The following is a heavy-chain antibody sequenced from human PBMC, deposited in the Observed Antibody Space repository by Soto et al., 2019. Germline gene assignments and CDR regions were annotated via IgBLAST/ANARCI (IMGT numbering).Heavy chain of an antibody. D-gene: IGHD6-13*01. CDR3: ASFYSSRGEFYYYGMDV. CDR2: INPNSGGT. V-gene: IGHV1-2*02. J-gene: IGHJ6*02. CDR1: GYIFTGYF. Sequence: ASVKVSCKASGYIFTGYFMHWVRQAPGQGLEWMGWINPNSGGTNYAQKFQGRVTLTRDTSISTAYMDLSSLRSDDTAVYYCASFYSSRGEFYYYGMDVWGQGTTVTVSS.